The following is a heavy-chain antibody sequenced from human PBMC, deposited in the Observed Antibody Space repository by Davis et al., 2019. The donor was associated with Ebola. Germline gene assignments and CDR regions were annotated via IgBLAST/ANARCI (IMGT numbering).Heavy chain of an antibody. Sequence: GGSLRLSCKASGYSFTSYWIGWVRQMPGKGLEWMGIIYPGDSDTRYSPSFQGQVTISADKSISTAYLQWSSLKASDTAMYYCARHRRSSAGVVDPWGQGTLVTVSS. V-gene: IGHV5-51*01. D-gene: IGHD6-25*01. CDR3: ARHRRSSAGVVDP. CDR2: IYPGDSDT. J-gene: IGHJ5*02. CDR1: GYSFTSYW.